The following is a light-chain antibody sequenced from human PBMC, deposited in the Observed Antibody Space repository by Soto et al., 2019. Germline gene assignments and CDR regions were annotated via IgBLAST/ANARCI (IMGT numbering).Light chain of an antibody. V-gene: IGKV3-11*01. CDR1: QSVSSY. CDR3: QQRSNWPPYT. Sequence: EIVVTQSPATLSLSPGERATLSCRASQSVSSYLACYKQKPGQAPRLLIYDASNMATGIPDRFSGSGSGTDFPLTISSLEPEDFAVYYCQQRSNWPPYTFGQGTKLEIK. J-gene: IGKJ2*01. CDR2: DAS.